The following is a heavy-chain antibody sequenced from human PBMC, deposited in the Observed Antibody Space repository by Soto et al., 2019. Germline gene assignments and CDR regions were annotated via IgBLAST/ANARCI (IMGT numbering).Heavy chain of an antibody. CDR1: GDTFTANY. Sequence: QVQLLQSGAEVKKPGASAKVSCKASGDTFTANYIHWVRQAPGQGFEWMGWINPKSGGTKYPQKFQGRVTMTRDTSLSTGYMTLTRLTSDETAVYYCARDLAKGGGSAGFDYWGQGTLVTVSS. J-gene: IGHJ4*02. CDR2: INPKSGGT. CDR3: ARDLAKGGGSAGFDY. D-gene: IGHD1-26*01. V-gene: IGHV1-2*02.